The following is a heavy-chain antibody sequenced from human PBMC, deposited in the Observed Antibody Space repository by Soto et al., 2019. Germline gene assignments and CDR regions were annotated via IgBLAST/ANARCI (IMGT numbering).Heavy chain of an antibody. D-gene: IGHD6-13*01. Sequence: QITLKESGPTLVKPTQTLTLTCTFSGFSLSTSGVGVGWIRQPPGKALEWLALIYWDDDKRYSPSLKSRLTITKDTSKNQVVLTMTNMDPVDTAPYYCAHISPESEIAGWFAPWGQGTLVTVSS. V-gene: IGHV2-5*02. CDR3: AHISPESEIAGWFAP. CDR1: GFSLSTSGVG. J-gene: IGHJ5*02. CDR2: IYWDDDK.